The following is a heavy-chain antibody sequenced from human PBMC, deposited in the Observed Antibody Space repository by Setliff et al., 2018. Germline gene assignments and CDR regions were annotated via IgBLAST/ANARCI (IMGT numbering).Heavy chain of an antibody. Sequence: GASVKVSCKASGYTFTDYYIHWVRQAPGQGLEWMGWIDPNSRSTRYAQKFQGRVSMTRDTSISTAYMELSRLTSDDTAVYYCARGHTSMAPWGQGTLVTVSS. CDR3: ARGHTSMAP. D-gene: IGHD5-18*01. CDR1: GYTFTDYY. J-gene: IGHJ5*02. CDR2: IDPNSRST. V-gene: IGHV1-2*02.